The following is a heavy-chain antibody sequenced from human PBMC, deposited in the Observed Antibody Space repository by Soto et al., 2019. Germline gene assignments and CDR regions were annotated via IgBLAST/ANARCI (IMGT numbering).Heavy chain of an antibody. Sequence: SVKVSCKASGGTFSSYAISWARQAPGQGLEWMGGIIPIFGTANYAQKFQGRVTITADESTSTAYMELSSLRSEDTAVYYCARGGTNYYYGMDVWGQGTTVTVSS. CDR2: IIPIFGTA. J-gene: IGHJ6*02. V-gene: IGHV1-69*13. CDR3: ARGGTNYYYGMDV. D-gene: IGHD1-1*01. CDR1: GGTFSSYA.